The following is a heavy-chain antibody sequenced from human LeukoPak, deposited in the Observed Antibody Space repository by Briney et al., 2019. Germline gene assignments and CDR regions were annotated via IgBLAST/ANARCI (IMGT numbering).Heavy chain of an antibody. J-gene: IGHJ4*02. CDR1: GFTFGDYF. Sequence: GPSLSLSRTADGFTFGDYFISWVRQAPRKGRGWISFIRRKAYGGTTEYAASVKGRFTISRDDSKSIAYLQMSSLKTEDTAVYYCTRGYRSGTINPFFDYWGQGILVAVSS. V-gene: IGHV3-49*04. CDR2: IRRKAYGGTT. CDR3: TRGYRSGTINPFFDY. D-gene: IGHD1-7*01.